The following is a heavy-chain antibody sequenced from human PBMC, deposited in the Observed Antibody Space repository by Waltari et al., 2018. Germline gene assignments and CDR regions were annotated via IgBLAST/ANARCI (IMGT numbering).Heavy chain of an antibody. J-gene: IGHJ6*02. V-gene: IGHV1-69*08. D-gene: IGHD4-17*01. CDR1: GGTFSSYA. Sequence: QVQLVQSGAEVKKPGSSVKVSCKASGGTFSSYAISWVRPAPGQGLEWMGRIIPIFGTANYAQKFQGRVTITADKSTSTAYMELSSLRSEDTAVYYCALSRDGDYVNYYYGMDVWGQGTTVTVSS. CDR3: ALSRDGDYVNYYYGMDV. CDR2: IIPIFGTA.